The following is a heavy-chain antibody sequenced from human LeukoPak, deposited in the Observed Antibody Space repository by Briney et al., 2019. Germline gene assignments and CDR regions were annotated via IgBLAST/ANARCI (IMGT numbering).Heavy chain of an antibody. CDR2: IKQDGSEK. D-gene: IGHD2-8*02. Sequence: GGSLRLSCAASGFTFSSYWMSWVRQAPGKGLEWVANIKQDGSEKYYVDSVKGRFTISRDNAKNSLYLQTNSLRAEDTAVYYCARIFRGGVLNYWGQGTLVTVSS. J-gene: IGHJ4*02. V-gene: IGHV3-7*01. CDR1: GFTFSSYW. CDR3: ARIFRGGVLNY.